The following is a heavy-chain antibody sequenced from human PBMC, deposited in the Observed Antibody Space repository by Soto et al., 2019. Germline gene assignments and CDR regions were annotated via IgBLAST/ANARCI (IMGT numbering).Heavy chain of an antibody. D-gene: IGHD2-15*01. CDR2: IYYSGST. V-gene: IGHV4-59*01. J-gene: IGHJ4*02. Sequence: SETLSLTCTVSGGSISSYYCSWIRQPPGKGLEWIGYIYYSGSTNYNPSLKSRVTISVDTSKNQFSLKLSSVTAADTAVYYCARDSGRDYFDYWGQGTLVPVS. CDR3: ARDSGRDYFDY. CDR1: GGSISSYY.